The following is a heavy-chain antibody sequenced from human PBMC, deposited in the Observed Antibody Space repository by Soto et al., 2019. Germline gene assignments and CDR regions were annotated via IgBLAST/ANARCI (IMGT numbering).Heavy chain of an antibody. CDR1: GFSLTTSGVG. J-gene: IGHJ4*02. CDR3: AHRLGSRGSFDY. D-gene: IGHD6-25*01. Sequence: SGPTLVNPTQTPTLTCTFSGFSLTTSGVGVGWIRQPPGKAPEWLALIYWNDDKRYSPSLQSRLTITKDTSKIQVVLTLTNMDPVDTATYYCAHRLGSRGSFDYCGQRSLVTVSS. V-gene: IGHV2-5*01. CDR2: IYWNDDK.